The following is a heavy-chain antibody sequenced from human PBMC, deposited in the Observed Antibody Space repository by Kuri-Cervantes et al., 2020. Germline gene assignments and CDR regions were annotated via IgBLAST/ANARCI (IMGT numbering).Heavy chain of an antibody. V-gene: IGHV1-2*02. D-gene: IGHD6-6*01. J-gene: IGHJ4*02. CDR3: AKELPQYSSSSGGLDS. CDR2: INPNSGGT. CDR1: GYTFTGYY. Sequence: ASVKVSCKASGYTFTGYYMHWVRQAPGQGLEWMGWINPNSGGTNYAQKFQGRVTMTRDTSISTAYMELSRLRSDDTAVYYCAKELPQYSSSSGGLDSWGQGTLVTVSS.